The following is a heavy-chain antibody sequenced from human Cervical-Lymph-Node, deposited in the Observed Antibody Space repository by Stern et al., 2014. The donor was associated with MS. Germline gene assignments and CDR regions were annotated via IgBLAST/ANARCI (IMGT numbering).Heavy chain of an antibody. J-gene: IGHJ5*02. CDR3: ARATDL. Sequence: QVQLQESGPGLVKPSGTLSLTCTVSGASITSYYWSWIRQPPGKGLEWIGYIYYSGTTNYNASLKGRVAISIDTSKTQFSLRLSSVNAADTAVYYCARATDLWGQGTLVTVSS. CDR1: GASITSYY. V-gene: IGHV4-59*01. CDR2: IYYSGTT.